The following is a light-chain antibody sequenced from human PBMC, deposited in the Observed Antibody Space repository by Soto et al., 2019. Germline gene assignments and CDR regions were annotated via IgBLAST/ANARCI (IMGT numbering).Light chain of an antibody. CDR3: QQYGISPRT. V-gene: IGKV3-20*01. Sequence: DIVLTQSPGTLSLSPGERTTLSCRASQSVSSSYLAWYQQKPGQAPRLLIYGASSRATGIPDRFSGSGSGTDFTLTISRLEPEDFAVYYCQQYGISPRTFGQGTKVEIK. CDR1: QSVSSSY. J-gene: IGKJ1*01. CDR2: GAS.